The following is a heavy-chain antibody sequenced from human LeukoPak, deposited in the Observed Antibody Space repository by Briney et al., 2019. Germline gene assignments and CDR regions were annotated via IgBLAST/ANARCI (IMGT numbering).Heavy chain of an antibody. Sequence: GGSLRLSCAASGFTFSSYSMNWVRQAPGKGLEWVSYISSSSSTIYYADSVKGRFTISRDNAKNSLYLQMNSLRAEDTAVYYCARDLRRIYYDSSGYGIFDYWGQGALVTVSS. CDR1: GFTFSSYS. V-gene: IGHV3-48*01. CDR3: ARDLRRIYYDSSGYGIFDY. D-gene: IGHD3-22*01. J-gene: IGHJ4*02. CDR2: ISSSSSTI.